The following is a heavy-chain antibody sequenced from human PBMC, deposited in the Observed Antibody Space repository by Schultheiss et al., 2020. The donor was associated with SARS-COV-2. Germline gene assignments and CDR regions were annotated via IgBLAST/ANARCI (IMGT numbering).Heavy chain of an antibody. CDR2: IYYSGST. J-gene: IGHJ4*02. D-gene: IGHD3-10*01. Sequence: SQTLSLTCTFSAGSVGGYYWGWIRQPPGKGLEWIGSIYYSGSTYYNPSLKSRVTISVDTSKNQFSLKLSSVTAADTAVYYCARHVGYYYAPPGLWGQGTLVTVSS. V-gene: IGHV4-39*01. CDR3: ARHVGYYYAPPGL. CDR1: AGSVGGYY.